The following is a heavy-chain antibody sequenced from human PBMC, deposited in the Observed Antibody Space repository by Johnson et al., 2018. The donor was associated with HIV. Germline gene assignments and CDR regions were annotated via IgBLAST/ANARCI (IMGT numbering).Heavy chain of an antibody. Sequence: VQLVESGGGLVQTGGSLRLSCAVSGFTFSNYWMNWVRQGPGKGLEWVANIKQDGTEKHYVDSVKGRFTISRDDYKNTLFLQMKSLRPEDTAVYYCARDAITMILEPPLGAFDIWGQGTMVTVSS. V-gene: IGHV3-7*01. CDR2: IKQDGTEK. CDR1: GFTFSNYW. CDR3: ARDAITMILEPPLGAFDI. J-gene: IGHJ3*02. D-gene: IGHD3-22*01.